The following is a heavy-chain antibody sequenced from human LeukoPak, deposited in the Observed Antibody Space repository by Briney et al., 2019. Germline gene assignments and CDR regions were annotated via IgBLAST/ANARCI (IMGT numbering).Heavy chain of an antibody. CDR3: ASRIAVAGTGFDY. J-gene: IGHJ4*02. CDR2: IIPIFGTA. Sequence: SVKVSCKASGGTFSSYAISWVRQAPGQGLEWMGGIIPIFGTANYAQKFQGRITITADKSTSTAYMELSSLRSEDTAVYYCASRIAVAGTGFDYRGQGTLITVSS. D-gene: IGHD6-19*01. CDR1: GGTFSSYA. V-gene: IGHV1-69*06.